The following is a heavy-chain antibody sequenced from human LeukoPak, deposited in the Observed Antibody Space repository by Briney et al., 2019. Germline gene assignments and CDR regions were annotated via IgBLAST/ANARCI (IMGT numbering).Heavy chain of an antibody. V-gene: IGHV3-23*01. CDR2: ISASAGST. CDR3: AKSVVPAAMGHYYYGMDV. D-gene: IGHD2-2*01. J-gene: IGHJ6*02. CDR1: GFTFSSYA. Sequence: GGSLRLSCAASGFTFSSYAMSWVRQAPGKGLEWVSAISASAGSTYYADSVKGRFTISRDNSKNTLYLQMNSLRAEDTAVYYCAKSVVPAAMGHYYYGMDVWGQGTTVTVSS.